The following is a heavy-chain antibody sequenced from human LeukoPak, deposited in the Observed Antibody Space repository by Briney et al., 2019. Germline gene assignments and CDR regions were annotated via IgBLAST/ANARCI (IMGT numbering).Heavy chain of an antibody. CDR1: GYTFTGYY. Sequence: ASVKVSCKASGYTFTGYYMHWVRQAPRQGLEWMGWINPNSGGTNYAQKFQGRVTMTRDTSISTAYMELSSLRSEDTAVYYCARAMVRGVSFDPWGQGTLVTVSS. D-gene: IGHD3-10*01. CDR3: ARAMVRGVSFDP. V-gene: IGHV1-2*02. CDR2: INPNSGGT. J-gene: IGHJ5*02.